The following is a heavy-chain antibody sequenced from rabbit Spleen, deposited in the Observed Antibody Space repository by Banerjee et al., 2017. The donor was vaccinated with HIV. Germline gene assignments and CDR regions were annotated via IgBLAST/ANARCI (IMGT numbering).Heavy chain of an antibody. V-gene: IGHV1S40*01. CDR3: ARETSTGWGIVSFYFSL. CDR1: GFSFSSRYY. D-gene: IGHD4-1*01. Sequence: QSLEESGGDLVKPGVSLTLTCTASGFSFSSRYYMCWVRQAPGKGLEWIACIYSGSSGDTYYASWAKGRFTISKTSSTTVTLQMTSLTAADTATYFCARETSTGWGIVSFYFSLWGPGTLVTVS. J-gene: IGHJ4*01. CDR2: IYSGSSGDT.